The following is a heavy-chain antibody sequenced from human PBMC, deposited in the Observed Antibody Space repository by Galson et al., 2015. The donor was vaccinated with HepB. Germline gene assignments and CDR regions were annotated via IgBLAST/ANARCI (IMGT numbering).Heavy chain of an antibody. CDR1: GFTFSFYW. CDR3: ARPYGGNYHFDY. V-gene: IGHV3-74*01. CDR2: INNDGTTT. Sequence: SLRLPCAASGFTFSFYWMHWVRQAPRKGLVWVSRINNDGTTTNYADSVKGRFTISRDNAKNTLYLQMNSLRAEDTAVYYCARPYGGNYHFDYWGQGTLVTVSS. J-gene: IGHJ4*02. D-gene: IGHD4-23*01.